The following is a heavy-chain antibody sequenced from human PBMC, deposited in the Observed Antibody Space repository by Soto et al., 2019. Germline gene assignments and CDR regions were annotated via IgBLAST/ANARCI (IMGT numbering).Heavy chain of an antibody. CDR2: INGGTGQT. CDR1: GYTFSTHA. Sequence: ASVKVSCKASGYTFSTHAMHWVRQAPGQSLEWMGWINGGTGQTKHSHRFQDRLSITRDTSASTAYMELSSLTSEDTAVYYCARGKGMEENYCYYGLDIWGQGTTVTVSS. V-gene: IGHV1-3*01. CDR3: ARGKGMEENYCYYGLDI. J-gene: IGHJ6*02. D-gene: IGHD1-1*01.